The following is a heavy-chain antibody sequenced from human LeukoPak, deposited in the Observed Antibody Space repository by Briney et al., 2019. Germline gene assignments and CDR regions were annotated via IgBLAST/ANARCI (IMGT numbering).Heavy chain of an antibody. CDR3: ARDPPAVAINTYG. J-gene: IGHJ4*02. CDR2: IYSGGDT. V-gene: IGHV3-66*01. CDR1: GVTVSNNF. D-gene: IGHD5-24*01. Sequence: TGGSLRLSCAASGVTVSNNFMLWVRQAPGKGLEWVSLIYSGGDTHYADSVKGRFTISRDNSKNTLYLQMNNLRAEDTAVYYCARDPPAVAINTYGWGQGTLVTVSS.